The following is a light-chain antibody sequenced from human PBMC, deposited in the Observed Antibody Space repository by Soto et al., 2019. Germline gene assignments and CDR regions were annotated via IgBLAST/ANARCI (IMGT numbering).Light chain of an antibody. CDR1: SSDVGSYNR. CDR3: SLYTSSSTFV. CDR2: EVS. Sequence: QSVLNQPPSVSGSPGQSVTISCTGTSSDVGSYNRVSWYQQPPGTAPKLMIYEVSNRPSGVPDRFSGSKSGNTASLTISGLQAEDEADYYCSLYTSSSTFVFGTGTKVT. V-gene: IGLV2-18*01. J-gene: IGLJ1*01.